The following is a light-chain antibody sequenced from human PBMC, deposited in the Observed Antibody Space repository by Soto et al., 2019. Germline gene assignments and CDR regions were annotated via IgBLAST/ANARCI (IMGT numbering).Light chain of an antibody. CDR2: TVS. V-gene: IGKV2-30*01. CDR3: QQLNSYPLT. Sequence: DVVMTQSPLSLPVTLGQSASISFMSSQSLVYSDGNTYLNWFQQRPGQSPRRLLYTVSNRDSGVPDKFSGSGSGTDFTLTISSLQPEDFATYYCQQLNSYPLTFGGGTKVDI. CDR1: QSLVYSDGNTY. J-gene: IGKJ4*01.